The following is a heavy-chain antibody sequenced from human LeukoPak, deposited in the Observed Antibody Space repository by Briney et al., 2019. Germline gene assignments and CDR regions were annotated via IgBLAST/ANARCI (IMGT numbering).Heavy chain of an antibody. CDR1: GFTFSSSA. CDR3: ATTLHSGYYDLY. Sequence: GGSLRLSCAASGFTFSSSAMSWVRQAPGKGLEWVSGIGGSGAGTYYAVSVKGRFTISRDNPKNTLYLQMNSLRAEDTAVYYCATTLHSGYYDLYWGQGTLVTVSS. J-gene: IGHJ4*02. D-gene: IGHD3-22*01. V-gene: IGHV3-23*01. CDR2: IGGSGAGT.